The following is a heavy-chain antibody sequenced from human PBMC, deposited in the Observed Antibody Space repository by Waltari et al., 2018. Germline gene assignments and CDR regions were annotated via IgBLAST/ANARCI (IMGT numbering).Heavy chain of an antibody. CDR3: ARDWDDFWSGYLHWFDP. CDR1: GGTFSSYA. V-gene: IGHV1-69*08. D-gene: IGHD3-3*01. J-gene: IGHJ5*02. CDR2: IIPIFGTA. Sequence: QVQLVQSGAEVKKPGSSVKVSCKAYGGTFSSYAISWVREAPGQGLEWMGRIIPIFGTANYAQKFQGRVTITADKSTSTAYMELSSLRSEDTAVYYCARDWDDFWSGYLHWFDPWGQGTLVTVSS.